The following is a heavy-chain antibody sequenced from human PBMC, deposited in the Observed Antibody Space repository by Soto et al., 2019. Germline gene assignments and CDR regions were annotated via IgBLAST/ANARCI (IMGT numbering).Heavy chain of an antibody. Sequence: GGSLRLSCAASGFTFSSYGMHWVRQAPGKGLEWVAVIWFDGSNKYYADSVKGRFTISRDNSKNTLYLQMNSLRAEDTAVYYCARSYCSSTSCPPYYFDYGGQGTLVTVSS. CDR2: IWFDGSNK. CDR3: ARSYCSSTSCPPYYFDY. J-gene: IGHJ4*02. V-gene: IGHV3-33*01. CDR1: GFTFSSYG. D-gene: IGHD2-2*01.